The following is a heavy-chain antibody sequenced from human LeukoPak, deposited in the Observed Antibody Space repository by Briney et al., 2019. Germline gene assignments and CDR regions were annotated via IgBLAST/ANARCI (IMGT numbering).Heavy chain of an antibody. CDR3: ARVGYGSDGFDP. Sequence: GASLQISCKGSGSIFTSYWISWGRQLPGKGLEGMGRIDPGDANTNDSPSFQAHVTISADKSISTAYLQWSSLKASDTAMYYCARVGYGSDGFDPWGQGTLVTVSS. CDR1: GSIFTSYW. CDR2: IDPGDANT. J-gene: IGHJ5*02. D-gene: IGHD5-12*01. V-gene: IGHV5-10-1*01.